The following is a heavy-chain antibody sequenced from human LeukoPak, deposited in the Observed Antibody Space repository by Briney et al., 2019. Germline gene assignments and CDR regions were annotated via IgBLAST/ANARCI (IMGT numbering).Heavy chain of an antibody. CDR2: ISAYNGNT. Sequence: ASVKVSCKASGYTFPSYGISWVRQDPGQGLEWMGWISAYNGNTNYAQKLQGRVTMTTDTSTSTAYMELRSLRSDDTAVYYCARLPARYGSGSRYYYGMDVWGQGTTVTVSS. CDR3: ARLPARYGSGSRYYYGMDV. V-gene: IGHV1-18*01. CDR1: GYTFPSYG. J-gene: IGHJ6*02. D-gene: IGHD3-10*01.